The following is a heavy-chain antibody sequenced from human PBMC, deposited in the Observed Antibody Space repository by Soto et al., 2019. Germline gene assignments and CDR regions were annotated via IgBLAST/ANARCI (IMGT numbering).Heavy chain of an antibody. Sequence: QVQLQESGPGLVKPSETLSLTCTVSGVSVSSISYYWAWIRQSPGKGLEWIGSFCYSGSTYYNPSLKSRVTISVDTSKNHFSLILSSVTASDTAVYYCARQVWSDYYSPNWCDSWGQGTLVTVSS. D-gene: IGHD3-3*01. V-gene: IGHV4-39*01. CDR3: ARQVWSDYYSPNWCDS. J-gene: IGHJ5*01. CDR2: FCYSGST. CDR1: GVSVSSISYY.